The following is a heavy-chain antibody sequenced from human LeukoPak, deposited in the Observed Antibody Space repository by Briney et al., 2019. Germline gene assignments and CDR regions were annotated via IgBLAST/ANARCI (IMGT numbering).Heavy chain of an antibody. CDR3: AKAGWSGSYYYFDY. Sequence: GGSLRLSCAASGFNFNYYAMHWVRQAPGKGLEWVSVISGSGGSTYYADSVKGRFTISRDNSKNTLYLQMNSLRAEDTAVYYCAKAGWSGSYYYFDYWGQGTLVTVPS. CDR1: GFNFNYYA. J-gene: IGHJ4*02. CDR2: ISGSGGST. D-gene: IGHD1-26*01. V-gene: IGHV3-23*01.